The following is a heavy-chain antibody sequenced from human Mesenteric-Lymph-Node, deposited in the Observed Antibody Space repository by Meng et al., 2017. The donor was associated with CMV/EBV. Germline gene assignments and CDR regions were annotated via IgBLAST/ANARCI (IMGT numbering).Heavy chain of an antibody. CDR3: ARVDPYYGSGSYNFDY. CDR2: INHSGST. Sequence: SETLSLTCAVYGGSFNAYYWSWIRQPPGKGLEWIGEINHSGSTNYNPSLKSRVTISADTSKSQFSLKLSSVTAADTAVYYCARVDPYYGSGSYNFDYWGQGTLVTVSS. CDR1: GGSFNAYY. J-gene: IGHJ4*02. D-gene: IGHD3-10*01. V-gene: IGHV4-34*01.